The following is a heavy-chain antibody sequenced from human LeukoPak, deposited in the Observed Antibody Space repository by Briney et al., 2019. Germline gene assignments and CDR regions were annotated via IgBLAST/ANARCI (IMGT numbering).Heavy chain of an antibody. CDR2: INNDGSST. Sequence: GGSLRLSCAASGFTFSSYWMHWVRQAPGKGLVWVTRINNDGSSTSYADSVKGRFTISRDNAKNTLYLQMNSLRAEDTAVFYCARGLPGDYRGQGTLVTVSS. CDR3: ARGLPGDY. CDR1: GFTFSSYW. J-gene: IGHJ4*02. V-gene: IGHV3-74*01. D-gene: IGHD2-21*02.